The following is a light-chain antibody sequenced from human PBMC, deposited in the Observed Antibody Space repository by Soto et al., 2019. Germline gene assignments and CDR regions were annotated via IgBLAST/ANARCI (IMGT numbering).Light chain of an antibody. CDR2: DAS. CDR1: QSVDSSY. J-gene: IGKJ2*01. CDR3: QQYGNSPYT. Sequence: EIVLTQSPGSLSLSPGERATLSCRASQSVDSSYLAWYQQKPGLAPRLLIYDASSRATGIPDRFSGSGSGTDFTLTISRLEPEDFAVYYCQQYGNSPYTFGQGTKLEIK. V-gene: IGKV3D-20*01.